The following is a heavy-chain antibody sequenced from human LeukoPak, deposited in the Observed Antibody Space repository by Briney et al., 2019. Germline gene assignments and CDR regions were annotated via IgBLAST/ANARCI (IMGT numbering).Heavy chain of an antibody. CDR3: ARDPEDSRHPYGMDV. V-gene: IGHV3-21*01. J-gene: IGHJ6*02. CDR1: GFTLSSYT. Sequence: GGSLRLSCAASGFTLSSYTMNWVRQAPGKGLEWVSSISSSSSYISYADSVKGRFTISRDNAKNSLYLQMNSLRVEDTAVYYCARDPEDSRHPYGMDVWGQGTTVTVSS. D-gene: IGHD3-22*01. CDR2: ISSSSSYI.